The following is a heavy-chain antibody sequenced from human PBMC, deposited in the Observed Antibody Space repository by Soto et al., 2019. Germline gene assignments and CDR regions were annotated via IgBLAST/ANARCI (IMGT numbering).Heavy chain of an antibody. J-gene: IGHJ4*02. CDR3: ARAQRGGITIFGVVLWADY. Sequence: PGGSLRLSCAASGFTFSSYGMHWVRQAPGKGLEWVAVIWYDGSNKYYADSVKGRFTISRDNSKNTLYLQMNSLRAEDTAVYYCARAQRGGITIFGVVLWADYWGQGTLVTVSS. D-gene: IGHD3-3*01. CDR2: IWYDGSNK. V-gene: IGHV3-33*01. CDR1: GFTFSSYG.